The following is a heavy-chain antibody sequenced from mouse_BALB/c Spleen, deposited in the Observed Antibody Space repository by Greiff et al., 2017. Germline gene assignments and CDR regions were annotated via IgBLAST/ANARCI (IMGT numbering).Heavy chain of an antibody. D-gene: IGHD2-10*02. J-gene: IGHJ3*01. V-gene: IGHV3-8*02. CDR3: ARNKLKYGNPAWFAY. CDR1: GDSITSGY. Sequence: EVQLQQSGPSLVKPSQTLSLTCSVTGDSITSGYWNWIRKFPGNKLEYMGYISYSGSTYYNPSLKSRISITRDTSKNQYYLQLNSVTTEDTATYYCARNKLKYGNPAWFAYWGQGTLVTVSA. CDR2: ISYSGST.